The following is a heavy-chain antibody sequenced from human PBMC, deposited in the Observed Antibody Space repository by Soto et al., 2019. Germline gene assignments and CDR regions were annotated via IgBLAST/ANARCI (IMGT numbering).Heavy chain of an antibody. CDR2: ISYDGSNK. J-gene: IGHJ4*02. D-gene: IGHD3-22*01. CDR3: AKGRGYYDSSGYDFDY. V-gene: IGHV3-30*18. Sequence: GGSLRLSCAASGFAFSSYGMHWVRQAPGKGLEWVAVISYDGSNKYYADSVKGRFTISRDNSKNTLYLQMNSLRAEDTAVYYCAKGRGYYDSSGYDFDYWGQGTLVTVSS. CDR1: GFAFSSYG.